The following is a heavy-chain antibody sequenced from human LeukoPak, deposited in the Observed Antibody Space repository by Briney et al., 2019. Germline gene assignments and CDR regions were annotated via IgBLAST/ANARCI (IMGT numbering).Heavy chain of an antibody. CDR3: ARTGYSSSWYPHFDY. D-gene: IGHD6-13*01. Sequence: SETLSLTCTVSGDSFSVYYWSWIRQPPGRGLEWIGYIYSSGNTNYNPSLKSRVTISVGTSKKQHSLKLTSVTAADTAVYYCARTGYSSSWYPHFDYWGQGTLVTVSS. J-gene: IGHJ4*02. V-gene: IGHV4-4*09. CDR2: IYSSGNT. CDR1: GDSFSVYY.